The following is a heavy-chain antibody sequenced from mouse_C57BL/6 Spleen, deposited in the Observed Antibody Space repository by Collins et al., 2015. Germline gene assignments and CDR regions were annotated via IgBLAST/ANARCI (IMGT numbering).Heavy chain of an antibody. J-gene: IGHJ4*01. V-gene: IGHV1-82*01. CDR3: ARIYDGYPYAMDY. CDR2: IYPGDGNT. Sequence: QVQLQQSGAELVKPGASVKLSCKASGYTFTEYTIHWVKQRSGQGLEWIGRIYPGDGNTNYNGKFKGTATLTADKSSSTAYMQLSSLTSEDSAVYFCARIYDGYPYAMDYWGQGTSVTVSS. D-gene: IGHD2-3*01. CDR1: GYTFTEYT.